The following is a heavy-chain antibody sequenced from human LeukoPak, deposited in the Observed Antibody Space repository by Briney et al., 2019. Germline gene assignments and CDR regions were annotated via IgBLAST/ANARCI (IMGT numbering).Heavy chain of an antibody. CDR1: GYTFTDYH. J-gene: IGHJ4*02. CDR3: ATLMTHLDY. CDR2: INPNSGDT. Sequence: ASVKVSCKAFGYTFTDYHMHWVRQAPGQGLEWMGWINPNSGDTNYAQKFQGRVTMTRDTTISTAYMELSRLRSDDAAVFYCATLMTHLDYWGQGTLVTVSS. V-gene: IGHV1-2*02. D-gene: IGHD2-8*01.